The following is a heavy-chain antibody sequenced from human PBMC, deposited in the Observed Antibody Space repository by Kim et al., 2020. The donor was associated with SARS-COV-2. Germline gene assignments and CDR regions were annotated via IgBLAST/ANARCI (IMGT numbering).Heavy chain of an antibody. V-gene: IGHV4-34*01. CDR2: INHSGST. J-gene: IGHJ6*02. D-gene: IGHD6-13*01. CDR1: GGSFSGYY. Sequence: SETLSLTCAVYGGSFSGYYWSWIRQPPGKGLEWIGEINHSGSTNYNPSLKSRVTISVDTSKNQFSLKLSSVTAADTAVYYCARGGSSSWYYYYGMDVWGQGTTVTVSS. CDR3: ARGGSSSWYYYYGMDV.